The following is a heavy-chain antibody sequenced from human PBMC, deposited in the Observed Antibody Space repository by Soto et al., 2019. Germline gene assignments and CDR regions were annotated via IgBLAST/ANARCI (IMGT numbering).Heavy chain of an antibody. Sequence: NPSETLSLTCAVSGGSISSSNWWSWVRQPPGKGLEWIGEIYHSGSTNYNPSLKSRVTISVDKSKNQFSLKLSSVTAADTAVYYCARWGGYGSSSFGALYWFDPWGQGTLVTVSS. CDR2: IYHSGST. CDR3: ARWGGYGSSSFGALYWFDP. CDR1: GGSISSSNW. J-gene: IGHJ5*02. D-gene: IGHD6-6*01. V-gene: IGHV4-4*02.